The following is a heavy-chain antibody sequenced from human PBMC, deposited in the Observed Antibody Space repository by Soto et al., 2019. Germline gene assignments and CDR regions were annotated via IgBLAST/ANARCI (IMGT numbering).Heavy chain of an antibody. J-gene: IGHJ4*02. V-gene: IGHV1-2*04. D-gene: IGHD3-9*01. CDR1: GYSFTDYH. CDR2: INPKSGGT. CDR3: ATEGYPLNYDILTGLGPFDY. Sequence: ASVKVSCKASGYSFTDYHIHWVRQAPGQGLEWLGRINPKSGGTSTAQKFQGWVTMTTDTSISTASMELTRLTSDDTAIYYCATEGYPLNYDILTGLGPFDYWGQGTLVTVSS.